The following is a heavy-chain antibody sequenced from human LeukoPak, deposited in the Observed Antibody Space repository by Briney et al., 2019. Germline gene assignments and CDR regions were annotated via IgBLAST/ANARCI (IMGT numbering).Heavy chain of an antibody. CDR1: GGSISSYY. V-gene: IGHV4-39*07. Sequence: PSETLSLTCTVSGGSISSYYWGWIRQPPGKGLEWIGSIYYSGSTYYNPSLKSRVTISVDTSKNQFSLKLSSETAADTAVYYCARLSSSWSRTLYWYFDLWGRGTLVTVSS. CDR2: IYYSGST. CDR3: ARLSSSWSRTLYWYFDL. J-gene: IGHJ2*01. D-gene: IGHD6-13*01.